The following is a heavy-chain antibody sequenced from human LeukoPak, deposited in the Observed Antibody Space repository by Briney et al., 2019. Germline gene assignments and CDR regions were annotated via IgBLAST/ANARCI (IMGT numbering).Heavy chain of an antibody. D-gene: IGHD4-17*01. V-gene: IGHV4-59*01. Sequence: PSETLSLTCTVSGGSISSYYWSWIRQPPGTGLEWIGYIYYSGSTNYNPSLKSRATISVDTSKNQFSLKLSSVTAADTAVYYCARLGTTGNWVDPWGQGTLVTVSS. J-gene: IGHJ5*02. CDR2: IYYSGST. CDR3: ARLGTTGNWVDP. CDR1: GGSISSYY.